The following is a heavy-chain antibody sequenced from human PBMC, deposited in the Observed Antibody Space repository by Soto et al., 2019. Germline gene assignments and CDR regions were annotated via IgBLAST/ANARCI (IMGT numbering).Heavy chain of an antibody. V-gene: IGHV3-33*01. CDR3: ARVTSGSYLLANFDY. D-gene: IGHD1-26*01. J-gene: IGHJ4*02. Sequence: GGSLRLSCAASGLTFSSYGMHWVRQAPGKGLEWVAVIWYDGSNKYYADSVKGRFTISRDNSKNTLYLQMNSLRAEDTAVYYCARVTSGSYLLANFDYWGQGTLVTVSS. CDR1: GLTFSSYG. CDR2: IWYDGSNK.